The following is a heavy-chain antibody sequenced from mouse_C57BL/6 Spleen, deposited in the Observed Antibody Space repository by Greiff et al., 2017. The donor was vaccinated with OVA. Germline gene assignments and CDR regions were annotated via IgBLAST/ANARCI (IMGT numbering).Heavy chain of an antibody. V-gene: IGHV1-69*01. CDR3: ARKTTVVAFDD. CDR1: GYTFTSYW. J-gene: IGHJ2*01. D-gene: IGHD1-1*01. CDR2: IDPSDSYT. Sequence: VQLQQPGAELVMPGASVKLSCKASGYTFTSYWMHWVKQRPGQGLEWIGEIDPSDSYTNYKQKFKGKSTLTVDKSSSTAYMQLSSLTSEDSAVYYCARKTTVVAFDDWGQGTTLTVSS.